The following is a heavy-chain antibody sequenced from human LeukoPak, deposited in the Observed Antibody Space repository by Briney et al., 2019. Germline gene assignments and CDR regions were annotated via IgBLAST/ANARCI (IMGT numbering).Heavy chain of an antibody. CDR3: ARDRGETYDFWSGSPPNWFDP. CDR2: ISTSSSYI. J-gene: IGHJ5*02. CDR1: GFTFSSYS. Sequence: GGSLRLSCAASGFTFSSYSMNWVRQAPGKGLEWVSSISTSSSYIYHADSVRGRFTISRDNAKNSLYLQMNSLRAEDTAVYYCARDRGETYDFWSGSPPNWFDPWGQGTLVTVSS. D-gene: IGHD3-3*01. V-gene: IGHV3-21*01.